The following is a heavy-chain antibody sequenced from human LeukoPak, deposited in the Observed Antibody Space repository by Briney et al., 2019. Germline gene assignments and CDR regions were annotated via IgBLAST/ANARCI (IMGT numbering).Heavy chain of an antibody. CDR3: ARGQRGIVVVIKPNDAFDI. V-gene: IGHV1-2*02. D-gene: IGHD3-22*01. Sequence: ASVKVSCKASGYTFTGYYMHWVRQAPGQGLEWMGWINPNSGGTNYAQKFQGRVTMTRDTSISTAYMELSRLRSDDTAVYYCARGQRGIVVVIKPNDAFDIWGQGTMVTVSS. CDR2: INPNSGGT. CDR1: GYTFTGYY. J-gene: IGHJ3*02.